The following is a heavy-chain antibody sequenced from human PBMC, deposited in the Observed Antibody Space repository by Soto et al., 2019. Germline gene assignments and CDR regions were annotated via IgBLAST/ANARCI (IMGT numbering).Heavy chain of an antibody. J-gene: IGHJ6*02. V-gene: IGHV3-33*01. CDR2: IWYDGSNK. CDR3: AREKGYCSGGSCYNYGMDV. Sequence: GGSLRLSCAASGFTFSSYGMHWVRQAPGKGLEWVAVIWYDGSNKYYADSVKGRFTISRDNSKNTLYLQMNSLRAEDTAVYYCAREKGYCSGGSCYNYGMDVWGQGTTVTVSS. D-gene: IGHD2-15*01. CDR1: GFTFSSYG.